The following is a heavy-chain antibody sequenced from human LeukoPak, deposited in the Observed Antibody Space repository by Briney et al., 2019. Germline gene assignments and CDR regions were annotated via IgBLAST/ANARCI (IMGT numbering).Heavy chain of an antibody. D-gene: IGHD2-2*01. CDR2: IYTSGST. CDR3: ARHACSSTSCYGAFDI. J-gene: IGHJ3*02. V-gene: IGHV4-4*07. CDR1: GGSISSYY. Sequence: SETLSLTCTVSGGSISSYYWSWIRQPAGKGLEWIGRIYTSGSTNYNPSLKSRVTMSVDTSKNQFSLKLSSVTAADTAVYYCARHACSSTSCYGAFDIWGQGTMVTVSS.